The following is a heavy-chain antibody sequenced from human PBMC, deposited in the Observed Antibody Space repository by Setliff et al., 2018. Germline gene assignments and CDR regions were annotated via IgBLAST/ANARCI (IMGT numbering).Heavy chain of an antibody. J-gene: IGHJ6*03. CDR3: ARMITPHRWSYYYHYMDV. D-gene: IGHD3-16*01. CDR1: GDTSTTYA. V-gene: IGHV1-3*01. CDR2: INAGNGNI. Sequence: ASVKVSCKASGDTSTTYAIHWVRQAPGQGLEWMGWINAGNGNIRYSQNFQGRVTMTTDTSTSTAYMELRSLRSDDTAVYYCARMITPHRWSYYYHYMDVWGKGTTVTVSS.